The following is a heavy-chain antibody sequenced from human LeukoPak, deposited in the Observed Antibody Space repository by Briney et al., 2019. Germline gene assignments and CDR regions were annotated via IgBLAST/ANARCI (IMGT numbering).Heavy chain of an antibody. J-gene: IGHJ6*02. D-gene: IGHD2-2*01. CDR2: ISAYNGNT. CDR1: GYTFTSYG. Sequence: ASVKVSCKASGYTFTSYGISRVRQAPGQGLEWMGWISAYNGNTNYAQKLQGRVTMTTDTSTSTAYMELRSLRSDDTAVYYCARVDCSSTSCWALNYYGMDVWGQGTTVTVSS. CDR3: ARVDCSSTSCWALNYYGMDV. V-gene: IGHV1-18*01.